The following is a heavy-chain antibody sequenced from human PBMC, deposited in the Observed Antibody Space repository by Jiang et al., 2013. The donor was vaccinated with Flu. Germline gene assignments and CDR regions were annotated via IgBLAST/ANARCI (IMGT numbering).Heavy chain of an antibody. V-gene: IGHV1-18*01. CDR3: AREDGSGWYDYDY. D-gene: IGHD6-19*01. CDR2: ISAYNGNT. J-gene: IGHJ4*02. Sequence: WMGWISAYNGNTNYAQKLQGRVTMTTDTSTSTAYMELRSLRSDDTAVYYCAREDGSGWYDYDYWGQGALVTVSS.